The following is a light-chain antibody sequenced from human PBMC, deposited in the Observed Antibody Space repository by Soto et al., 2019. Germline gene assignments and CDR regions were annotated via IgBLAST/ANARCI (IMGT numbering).Light chain of an antibody. CDR2: EVS. J-gene: IGLJ3*02. Sequence: HSALTQPASVSGSPGQSITISCTGTSSDVGGYNFVSWYQQHPGKAPKLMIYEVSNRPSGVSNRFSGSKSGNTASLTISGLQAEDEADYYCNSYTSSRTLVFGGGTKLTVL. CDR3: NSYTSSRTLV. V-gene: IGLV2-14*01. CDR1: SSDVGGYNF.